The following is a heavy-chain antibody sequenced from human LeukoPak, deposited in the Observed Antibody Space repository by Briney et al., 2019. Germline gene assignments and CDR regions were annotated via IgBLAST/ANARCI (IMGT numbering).Heavy chain of an antibody. CDR3: ARARVPAATYNWFDP. CDR2: IIPIFGTA. Sequence: GSSVKVSCKASGGTFSSYAISWVRQAHGQGLEWMGGIIPIFGTANYAQKFQGRVTITTDESTSTAYMELSSLRSEDTAVYYCARARVPAATYNWFDPWGQGTLVTVSP. V-gene: IGHV1-69*05. J-gene: IGHJ5*02. CDR1: GGTFSSYA. D-gene: IGHD2-2*01.